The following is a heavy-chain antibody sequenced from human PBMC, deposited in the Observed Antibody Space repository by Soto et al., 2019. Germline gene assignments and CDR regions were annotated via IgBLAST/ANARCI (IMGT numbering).Heavy chain of an antibody. D-gene: IGHD3-10*01. Sequence: QVQLVESGGGAVQPGRSLRLSCAASGFIFSNYGMHWVRQAPGKGLEWVAVISNEGSNKFYADSVKGRFTISRDNSKNTLDLQMNSLRAVDTAVYYCAKVRVRGVIITNYGMDVWGQGPRSPSP. J-gene: IGHJ6*02. CDR2: ISNEGSNK. V-gene: IGHV3-30*18. CDR3: AKVRVRGVIITNYGMDV. CDR1: GFIFSNYG.